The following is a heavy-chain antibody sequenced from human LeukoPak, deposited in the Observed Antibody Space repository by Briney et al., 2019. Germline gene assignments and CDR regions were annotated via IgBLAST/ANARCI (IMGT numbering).Heavy chain of an antibody. CDR1: GFSFNTYA. CDR2: ITASGRDT. Sequence: GGSLRLSCTASGFSFNTYAMTWVRQAPGKGPEWISAITASGRDTYCADSVKGRVTISRDNSNNMLFLQMNSLRAEDTALYYLATKRDVFTLWGQGTQVTVSS. CDR3: ATKRDVFTL. J-gene: IGHJ4*02. V-gene: IGHV3-23*01.